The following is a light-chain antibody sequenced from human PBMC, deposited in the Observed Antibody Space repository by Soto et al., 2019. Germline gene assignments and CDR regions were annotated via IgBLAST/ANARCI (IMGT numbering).Light chain of an antibody. V-gene: IGKV1-27*01. CDR1: QGISSY. Sequence: DIQLTQSPSSLSASVGDRVTITCRVSQGISSYLNWYRQKPGKVPKLLIYSASNLQSGVPSRFSGSGSGIDFTLTFSSVQPEEVATYSGKGTYKALPRTFGQGTKVKFK. CDR2: SAS. J-gene: IGKJ1*01. CDR3: KGTYKALPRT.